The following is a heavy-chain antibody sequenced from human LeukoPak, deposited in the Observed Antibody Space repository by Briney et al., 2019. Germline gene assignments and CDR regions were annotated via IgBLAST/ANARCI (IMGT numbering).Heavy chain of an antibody. CDR1: GYTFTTYG. Sequence: ASVKVSCKASGYTFTTYGISWVRQAPGQGLEWMGWISAYNGNTNYAKKLQGRVNMTTDTSTSTAYLELRSLTSDDTAVYYCARDRVGDYWGQGTLVTVSS. CDR2: ISAYNGNT. J-gene: IGHJ4*02. CDR3: ARDRVGDY. D-gene: IGHD1-26*01. V-gene: IGHV1-18*01.